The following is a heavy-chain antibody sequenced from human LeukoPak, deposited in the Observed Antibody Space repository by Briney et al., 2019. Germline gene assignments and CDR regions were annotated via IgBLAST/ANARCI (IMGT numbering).Heavy chain of an antibody. Sequence: SETLSLTCTVSGGSISSGSYYWSWIRQPAGKGLEWIGRIYTSGSTNYNPSLKSRVTMSVDTSKNQFSLKLSSVTAADTAVYYCARARRYCSGGSCYEYYYGMDVWGQGTTVTVSS. J-gene: IGHJ6*02. CDR2: IYTSGST. CDR3: ARARRYCSGGSCYEYYYGMDV. CDR1: GGSISSGSYY. D-gene: IGHD2-15*01. V-gene: IGHV4-61*02.